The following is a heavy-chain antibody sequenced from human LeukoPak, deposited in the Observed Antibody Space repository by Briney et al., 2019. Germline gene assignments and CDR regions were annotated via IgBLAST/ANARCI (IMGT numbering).Heavy chain of an antibody. CDR3: ARDFCSSTSCLNWFDP. CDR2: IIPIFGTA. CDR1: GGTFSSYA. D-gene: IGHD2-2*01. V-gene: IGHV1-69*13. J-gene: IGHJ5*02. Sequence: SVKVSGKASGGTFSSYAISWVRQAPGQGLEWMGGIIPIFGTANYAQKFQGRVTITADESTSTAYMELSSLRSEDTAVYYCARDFCSSTSCLNWFDPWGQGTLVTVSS.